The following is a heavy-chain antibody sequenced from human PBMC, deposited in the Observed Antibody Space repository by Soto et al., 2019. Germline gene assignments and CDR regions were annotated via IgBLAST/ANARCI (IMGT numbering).Heavy chain of an antibody. D-gene: IGHD5-12*01. CDR1: GYTFTSYD. CDR3: AREGIVATIVSYYYYYYMDV. J-gene: IGHJ6*03. V-gene: IGHV1-8*01. CDR2: MNPNSGNT. Sequence: ASVKVSCKASGYTFTSYDSSWVRQATGQGLEWMGWMNPNSGNTGYAQKFQGRVTMTRNTSISTAYMELSSLRSEDTAVYYCAREGIVATIVSYYYYYYMDVWGKGTTVTVSS.